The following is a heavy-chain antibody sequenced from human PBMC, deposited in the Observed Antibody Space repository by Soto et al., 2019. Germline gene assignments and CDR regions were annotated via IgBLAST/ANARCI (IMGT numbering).Heavy chain of an antibody. CDR2: ITSSSSTI. CDR1: GFTFSSYS. J-gene: IGHJ6*02. Sequence: EVQLVESGGGLVQPGGSLRLSCAASGFTFSSYSMNWVRQAPGKGLEWVSYITSSSSTIYYADSVKGRFTISRDNAKNSLYLQMNSLRDEDTAVYYCARAQQLENDMDVWGQGTTVTVSS. V-gene: IGHV3-48*02. CDR3: ARAQQLENDMDV. D-gene: IGHD6-13*01.